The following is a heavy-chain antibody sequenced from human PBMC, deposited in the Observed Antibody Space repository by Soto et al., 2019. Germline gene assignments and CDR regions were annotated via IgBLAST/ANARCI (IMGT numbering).Heavy chain of an antibody. CDR3: AKDSSGWYYYYYGMDV. D-gene: IGHD6-19*01. V-gene: IGHV3-21*01. CDR1: GFTFSSYS. Sequence: PGGSLRLSCAACGFTFSSYSMNWVRQAPGKGLEWVSSISSSSSYIYYADSVKGRFTISRDNAKNSLYLQMNSLRAEDTAVYYCAKDSSGWYYYYYGMDVWGQGTTVTVSS. CDR2: ISSSSSYI. J-gene: IGHJ6*02.